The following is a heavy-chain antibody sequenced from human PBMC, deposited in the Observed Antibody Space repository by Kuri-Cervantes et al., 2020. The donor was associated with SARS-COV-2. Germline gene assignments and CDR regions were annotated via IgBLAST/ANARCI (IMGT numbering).Heavy chain of an antibody. CDR2: IRYDGSNK. CDR1: GFTFSSYG. Sequence: GESLKISCAASGFTFSSYGMHWVRQAPGKGLEWVAFIRYDGSNKYYADSVKGRFTISRDNSKNTLFLQMDSLRGDDTAVYYCAKDGPSDYWGRGTLVTVSS. CDR3: AKDGPSDY. V-gene: IGHV3-30*02. J-gene: IGHJ4*02.